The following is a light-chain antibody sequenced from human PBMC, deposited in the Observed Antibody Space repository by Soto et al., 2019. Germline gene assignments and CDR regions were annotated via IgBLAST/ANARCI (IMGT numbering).Light chain of an antibody. CDR1: QSISSY. Sequence: DIRMTQSPSSLSASVGDRVTITCRASQSISSYLNWYQQKPGKAPKLLIYAASSLQSGVPSRFSGSGSGTDFTLTISSLQPEDFATYYCQQSYSTLCTFGQGTKVEIK. V-gene: IGKV1-39*01. CDR3: QQSYSTLCT. CDR2: AAS. J-gene: IGKJ1*01.